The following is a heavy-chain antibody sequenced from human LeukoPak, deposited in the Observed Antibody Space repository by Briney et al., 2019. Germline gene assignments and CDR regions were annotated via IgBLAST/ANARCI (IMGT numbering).Heavy chain of an antibody. J-gene: IGHJ5*02. CDR1: GYIFTRYE. CDR2: MNPNSGNT. CDR3: ARVNRGSMARRFDP. V-gene: IGHV1-8*01. Sequence: GSVKVSCKASGYIFTRYEINWVRQPAGQGLEGMGWMNPNSGNTGYAQKFQGRVTMTRNTSISTAYMELSSLRSEDTAVYYCARVNRGSMARRFDPWGQGTLVTVSS. D-gene: IGHD1-14*01.